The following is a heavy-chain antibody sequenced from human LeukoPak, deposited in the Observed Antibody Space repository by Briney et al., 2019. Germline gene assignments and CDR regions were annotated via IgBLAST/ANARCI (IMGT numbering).Heavy chain of an antibody. Sequence: SETLSLTCTVSGGSISSSSYYWGWIRQPPGKGLEWIGSIYYSGSTYYNPSLKSRVTISVDTSKNQFSLKLSSVTAADTAVYYCARIVATSYFDYWGQGTLVTVSS. CDR2: IYYSGST. CDR1: GGSISSSSYY. V-gene: IGHV4-39*01. D-gene: IGHD5-12*01. CDR3: ARIVATSYFDY. J-gene: IGHJ4*02.